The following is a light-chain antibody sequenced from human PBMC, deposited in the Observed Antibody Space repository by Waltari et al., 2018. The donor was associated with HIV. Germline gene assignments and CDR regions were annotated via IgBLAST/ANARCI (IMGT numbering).Light chain of an antibody. J-gene: IGLJ2*01. V-gene: IGLV3-25*03. CDR2: KDS. Sequence: SYELTQPPSVSVSPGQTARITCSGDALPKQYAYWYQQKPGQAPVLVIYKDSERPSGIPERFSGSSSVTTVTLTISGVQAEDEADYYCQSADSSGTYRGVFGGGTKLTVL. CDR3: QSADSSGTYRGV. CDR1: ALPKQY.